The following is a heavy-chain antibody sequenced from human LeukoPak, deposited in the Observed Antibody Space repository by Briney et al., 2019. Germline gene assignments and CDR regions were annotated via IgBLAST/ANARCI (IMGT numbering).Heavy chain of an antibody. V-gene: IGHV5-51*01. CDR3: ARHGGVYNDH. CDR2: IHAGDSGT. J-gene: IGHJ4*02. Sequence: GESLKISCKASGFRISNYWIGWVRQMPGEGLEWMGIIHAGDSGTRYSPSFEGQVTVSADKSISTAYLQWSSLKASDTAIYYCARHGGVYNDHWGQGTLVTVSS. CDR1: GFRISNYW. D-gene: IGHD6-13*01.